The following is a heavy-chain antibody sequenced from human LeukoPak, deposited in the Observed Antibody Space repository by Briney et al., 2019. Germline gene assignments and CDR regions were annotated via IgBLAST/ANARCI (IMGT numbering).Heavy chain of an antibody. CDR1: GFTFSSYS. V-gene: IGHV3-21*01. D-gene: IGHD3-22*01. Sequence: TGGSLRLSCAASGFTFSSYSMNWVRQAPGKGLEWVSSISSSSSYIYYADSVKGRFTISRDNVKNSLYLQMNSLRAEDTAVYYCARDPNYYDSSGYSPWGQGTLVTVSS. CDR2: ISSSSSYI. J-gene: IGHJ4*02. CDR3: ARDPNYYDSSGYSP.